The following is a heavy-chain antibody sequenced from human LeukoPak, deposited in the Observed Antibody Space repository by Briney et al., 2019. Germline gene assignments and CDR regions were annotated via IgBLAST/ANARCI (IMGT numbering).Heavy chain of an antibody. D-gene: IGHD6-19*01. CDR1: GYTFTGYY. CDR3: ARDSENSSGWYYYYYGMDV. J-gene: IGHJ6*02. CDR2: INPNSGGT. Sequence: ASVKVSCKASGYTFTGYYMHWVRQAPGQGLEWMGWINPNSGGTNYAQKSRGRVTMTRDTSISTAYMELSRLRSDDTAVYYCARDSENSSGWYYYYYGMDVWGQGTTVTVSS. V-gene: IGHV1-2*02.